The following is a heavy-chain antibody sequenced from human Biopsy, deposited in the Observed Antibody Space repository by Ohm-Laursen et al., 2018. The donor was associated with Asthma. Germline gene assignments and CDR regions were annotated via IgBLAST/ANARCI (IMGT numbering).Heavy chain of an antibody. CDR3: ASDFPKDYVRYNFQF. D-gene: IGHD4-17*01. V-gene: IGHV1-24*01. CDR1: GYSLTDLS. CDR2: HDHEEGGT. J-gene: IGHJ4*02. Sequence: ASVKVLCKISGYSLTDLSMHWVRQAPGQGLEWMGGHDHEEGGTVNARRFQGRVTMTEDTSTDTAYIELSSLSSDDTAVYYCASDFPKDYVRYNFQFWGQGTLVTVSS.